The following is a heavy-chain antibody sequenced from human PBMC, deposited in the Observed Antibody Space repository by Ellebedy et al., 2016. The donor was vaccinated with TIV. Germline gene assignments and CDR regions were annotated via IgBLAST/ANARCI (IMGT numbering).Heavy chain of an antibody. Sequence: GGSLRLXXAASRFTFSRTGMHWVRQAPGKGLEWAAYIAYDGNNQQYGDAVKGRFTISRDNAKNTLYLQMDSLRAEDTAAYYCARAGSYLSEAVFYWGQGTLVTVSS. J-gene: IGHJ4*02. V-gene: IGHV3-30*03. CDR3: ARAGSYLSEAVFY. CDR2: IAYDGNNQ. CDR1: RFTFSRTG. D-gene: IGHD3-10*01.